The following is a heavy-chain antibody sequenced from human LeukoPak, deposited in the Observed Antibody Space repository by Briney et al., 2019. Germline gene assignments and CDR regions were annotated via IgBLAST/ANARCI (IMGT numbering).Heavy chain of an antibody. V-gene: IGHV1-69*13. CDR3: AREETSYGDYRGDY. CDR1: GGTFSSYA. Sequence: GASVKVSCKASGGTFSSYAISWVRQAPGQGLEWMGGIIPIFGTANYAQKFQGRVTITADESTSTAYRELSSLRSEDTAVYYCAREETSYGDYRGDYWCQGTLVTVSS. CDR2: IIPIFGTA. J-gene: IGHJ4*02. D-gene: IGHD4-17*01.